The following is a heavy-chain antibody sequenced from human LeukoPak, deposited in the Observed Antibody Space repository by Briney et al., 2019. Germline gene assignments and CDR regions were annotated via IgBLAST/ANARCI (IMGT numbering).Heavy chain of an antibody. CDR2: IYTDGST. J-gene: IGHJ5*02. D-gene: IGHD2-15*01. Sequence: PSETLSLTCTVSGGSISSGSYYWSWIRQPAGKGLQWIGRIYTDGSTNYNPSLKSRVTISVDTSKNQFSLKLSSVTAADTAVYYCARAYCSGGTCYSSRGMFDPWGQGTLVTVSS. CDR1: GGSISSGSYY. V-gene: IGHV4-61*02. CDR3: ARAYCSGGTCYSSRGMFDP.